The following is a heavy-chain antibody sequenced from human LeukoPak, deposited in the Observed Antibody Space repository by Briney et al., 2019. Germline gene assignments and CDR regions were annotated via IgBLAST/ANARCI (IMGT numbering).Heavy chain of an antibody. D-gene: IGHD4/OR15-4a*01. CDR3: ARLSAPANYGDH. V-gene: IGHV3-48*01. CDR2: ISSTSSTL. J-gene: IGHJ4*02. Sequence: GGSLGLSCAASGFTFSSYSMNWVRQAPGKGLEWVSYISSTSSTLYYADSVKGRFTISRDNAKNSLYLQMNSLRAEDTAVYYCARLSAPANYGDHWGQGTLVTVSS. CDR1: GFTFSSYS.